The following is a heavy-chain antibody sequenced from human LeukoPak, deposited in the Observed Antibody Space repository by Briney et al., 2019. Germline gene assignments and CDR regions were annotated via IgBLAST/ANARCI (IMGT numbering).Heavy chain of an antibody. J-gene: IGHJ6*02. Sequence: ASVKVSCKASGYTFTSYGISWVRQAPGQELEWMGWISAYNGNTNYAQKLQGRVTMTTDTSTSTAYMELRSLRSDDTAVYYCARVVRYCSSTSCAIYYYGMDVWGQGTTVTVSS. CDR3: ARVVRYCSSTSCAIYYYGMDV. CDR1: GYTFTSYG. CDR2: ISAYNGNT. D-gene: IGHD2-2*01. V-gene: IGHV1-18*01.